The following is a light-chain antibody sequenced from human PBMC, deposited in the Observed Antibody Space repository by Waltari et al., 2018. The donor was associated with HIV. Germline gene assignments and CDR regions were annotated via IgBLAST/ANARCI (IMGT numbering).Light chain of an antibody. Sequence: SSELIQDPAVSVALGQTVRITCQGDSLRRYYASWYQEKPGQAPVLVIYGRNNRPSGIPDRFAGASSGNTASLAIAGAQAEDEADYYWNSRDSSGHHVVFGGGTKLTVL. CDR2: GRN. CDR3: NSRDSSGHHVV. V-gene: IGLV3-19*01. J-gene: IGLJ2*01. CDR1: SLRRYY.